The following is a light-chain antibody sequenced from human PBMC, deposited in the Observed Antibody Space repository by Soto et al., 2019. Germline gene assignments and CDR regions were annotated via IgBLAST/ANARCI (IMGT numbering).Light chain of an antibody. CDR1: QSISSW. Sequence: DIQMTQSPSTLSASVGDRVTITCRASQSISSWLAWYQQKPGKAPKLLIYKASSLESGVPSRFSGSGSGTEFTLTISSLQPDDFATYYCQQYNSARLTFGGGTKVEIK. CDR3: QQYNSARLT. V-gene: IGKV1-5*03. J-gene: IGKJ4*01. CDR2: KAS.